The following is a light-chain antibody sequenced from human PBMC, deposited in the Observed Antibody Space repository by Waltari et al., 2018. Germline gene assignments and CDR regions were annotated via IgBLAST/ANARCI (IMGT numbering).Light chain of an antibody. J-gene: IGKJ2*01. CDR1: QRFSGNN. CDR2: GAS. CDR3: QQYGRSWNT. Sequence: EIVLTQSPGTLSLSPGERATLSCRASQRFSGNNLAGYQQKPAQAPRLLIHGASSRATGIPDRFSGSGSGTDFTLTISRLEPEDFAVYYCQQYGRSWNTFGQGTKLEIK. V-gene: IGKV3-20*01.